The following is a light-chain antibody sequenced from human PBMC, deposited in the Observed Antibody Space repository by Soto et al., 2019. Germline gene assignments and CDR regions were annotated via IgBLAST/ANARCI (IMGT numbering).Light chain of an antibody. Sequence: ETVLTQSPATLSVSPGERATFSCRASQSVSSNLAWYQQKPGQAPRLLIYGASTRATGIPARFSGSGSGTEFTLTISSLQSEDFAVYYCQQNNTWQTFGQGTKVDIK. CDR1: QSVSSN. CDR3: QQNNTWQT. V-gene: IGKV3-15*01. CDR2: GAS. J-gene: IGKJ1*01.